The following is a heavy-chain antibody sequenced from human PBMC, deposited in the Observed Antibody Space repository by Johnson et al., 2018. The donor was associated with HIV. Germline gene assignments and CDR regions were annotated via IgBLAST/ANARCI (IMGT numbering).Heavy chain of an antibody. Sequence: QVQLVESGGGLVKPGGSLRLSCAASGFTFSMSAMHWVRQAPGKGLEWVTFIHYDGSNKYYADSVTGRFTISRDNSKNTLYLQMNSLRAEDTAVYYCVTLSSTSREDAFDIWGQGTMVTVSS. D-gene: IGHD2-2*01. CDR3: VTLSSTSREDAFDI. CDR1: GFTFSMSA. CDR2: IHYDGSNK. J-gene: IGHJ3*02. V-gene: IGHV3-30*02.